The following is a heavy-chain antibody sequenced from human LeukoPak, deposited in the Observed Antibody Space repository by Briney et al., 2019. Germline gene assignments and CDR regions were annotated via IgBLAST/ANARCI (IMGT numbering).Heavy chain of an antibody. J-gene: IGHJ6*03. CDR3: ARSVIIMNYYYYYMDV. D-gene: IGHD3-9*01. Sequence: ASVKVSCKASGFTFTGYYMHWVRQAPGQGLEWMGWINPNSGGTNYAQKFQGRVTMTRDTSITTAYMELSSLRSEDTAVYYCARSVIIMNYYYYYMDVWGKGTTVTISS. CDR1: GFTFTGYY. V-gene: IGHV1-2*02. CDR2: INPNSGGT.